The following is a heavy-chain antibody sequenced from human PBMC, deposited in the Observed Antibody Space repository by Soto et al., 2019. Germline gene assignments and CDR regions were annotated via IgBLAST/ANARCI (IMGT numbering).Heavy chain of an antibody. CDR1: GFTFSSYG. V-gene: IGHV3-30*18. J-gene: IGHJ1*01. CDR3: AKEQGIAVAGNVYFQH. D-gene: IGHD6-19*01. Sequence: QVQLVESGGGVVQPGRSLRLSCAASGFTFSSYGMHWVRQAPGKVLEWVAVISYDGSNKYYADSVKGRFTISRDNSKNTLYLQMNGLRAEATAVYYCAKEQGIAVAGNVYFQHWGQGTLVTVSS. CDR2: ISYDGSNK.